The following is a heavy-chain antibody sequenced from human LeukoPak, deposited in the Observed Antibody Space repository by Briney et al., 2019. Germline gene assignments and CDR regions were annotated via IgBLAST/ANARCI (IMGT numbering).Heavy chain of an antibody. V-gene: IGHV4-59*01. CDR3: ARYSSSWYVWFDP. CDR1: GGSISSYY. J-gene: IGHJ5*02. D-gene: IGHD6-13*01. Sequence: RASETLSLTCTVSGGSISSYYWSWIRQPPGKGLERIGYIYYSGSTNYNPSLKSRVTISVDTSKNQFSLKLSSVTAADTAVYYCARYSSSWYVWFDPWGQGTLVTVSS. CDR2: IYYSGST.